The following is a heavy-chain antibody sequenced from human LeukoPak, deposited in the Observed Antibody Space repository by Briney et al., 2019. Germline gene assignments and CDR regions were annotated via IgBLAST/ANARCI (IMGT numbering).Heavy chain of an antibody. J-gene: IGHJ4*02. D-gene: IGHD1-26*01. Sequence: ASVKVSCKASGYTFTSYYMHWVRQAPGQGLEWMGWINPNSGGTNYAQKFQGRVTMTRDTSISTAYMELSRLRSDDTAVYYCARAAKWELLRNFDYWGQGTLVTVSS. CDR2: INPNSGGT. CDR3: ARAAKWELLRNFDY. V-gene: IGHV1-2*02. CDR1: GYTFTSYY.